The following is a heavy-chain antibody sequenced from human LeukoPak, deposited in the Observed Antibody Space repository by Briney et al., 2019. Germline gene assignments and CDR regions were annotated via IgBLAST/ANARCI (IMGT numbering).Heavy chain of an antibody. CDR3: ARRMRYYYGSGSYYPE. J-gene: IGHJ1*01. V-gene: IGHV5-51*01. CDR2: IYPGDSDT. Sequence: GESLQISCKGSGYSFTSYWIGWVRQMPGKGLEWMGIIYPGDSDTRYSPSFQGQVTISADKSISTAYLQWSSLKASDTAMYYCARRMRYYYGSGSYYPEWGQGTLVTVSS. CDR1: GYSFTSYW. D-gene: IGHD3-10*01.